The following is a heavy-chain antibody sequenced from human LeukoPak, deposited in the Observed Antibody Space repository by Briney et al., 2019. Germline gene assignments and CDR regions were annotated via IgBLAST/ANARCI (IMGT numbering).Heavy chain of an antibody. Sequence: GGSLRLSCAASGFTFDDYAMHWVRQAPGKGLEWVSGISWNSGSIGYADSVKGRFTISRDNAKNSLYLQMNSLRAEDTALYYCAKDLNWETPSGGPFDYWGQGTLVTVSS. CDR2: ISWNSGSI. CDR1: GFTFDDYA. D-gene: IGHD7-27*01. CDR3: AKDLNWETPSGGPFDY. V-gene: IGHV3-9*01. J-gene: IGHJ4*02.